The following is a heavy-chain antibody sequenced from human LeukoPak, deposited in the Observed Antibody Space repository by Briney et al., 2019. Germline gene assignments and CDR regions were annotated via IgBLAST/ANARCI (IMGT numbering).Heavy chain of an antibody. J-gene: IGHJ4*02. CDR1: GGSFSGYY. V-gene: IGHV4-34*01. D-gene: IGHD1-26*01. CDR2: INHSGGT. Sequence: SETLSLTCAVYGGSFSGYYWSWIRQPPGKGLEWIGEINHSGGTNYDPSLKSRVTISVDTSKNQFSLKLSSVTAADTAVYYCARGRGGSYNWGQGTLVTVSS. CDR3: ARGRGGSYN.